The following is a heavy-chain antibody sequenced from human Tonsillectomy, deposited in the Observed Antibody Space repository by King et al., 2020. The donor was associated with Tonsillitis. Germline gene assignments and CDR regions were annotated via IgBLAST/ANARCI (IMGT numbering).Heavy chain of an antibody. V-gene: IGHV3-21*01. J-gene: IGHJ6*02. D-gene: IGHD6-13*01. CDR2: ITGSSSYI. Sequence: VQLVESGGGLVKPGGSLRLSCAASEFTFRGYSMNWVRQAPGKGLEWVSSITGSSSYIYYADSVKGRFTISRDNAKNSLYLQMNSLRAEDTAVYYCARDWTSGSSSWGYYYYYGMDVWGQGTTVTVSS. CDR3: ARDWTSGSSSWGYYYYYGMDV. CDR1: EFTFRGYS.